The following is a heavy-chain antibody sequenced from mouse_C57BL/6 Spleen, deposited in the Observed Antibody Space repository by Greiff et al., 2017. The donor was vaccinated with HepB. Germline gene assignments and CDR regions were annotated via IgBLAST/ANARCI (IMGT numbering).Heavy chain of an antibody. CDR2: ISDGGCYT. Sequence: EVKLVESGGGLVKPGGSLKLSCAASGFTFSSYAMSWVRQTPEKRLEWVATISDGGCYTYYPDNVKGRFTISRDNAKNNLYLQMSHLKSEDTAMYYCARGDEGYYAMDYWGQGTSVTVSS. CDR3: ARGDEGYYAMDY. D-gene: IGHD3-3*01. V-gene: IGHV5-4*03. J-gene: IGHJ4*01. CDR1: GFTFSSYA.